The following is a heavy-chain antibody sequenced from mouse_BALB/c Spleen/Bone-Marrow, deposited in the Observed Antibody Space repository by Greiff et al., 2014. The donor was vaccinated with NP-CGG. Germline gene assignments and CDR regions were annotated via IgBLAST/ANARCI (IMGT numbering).Heavy chain of an antibody. V-gene: IGHV1-31*01. J-gene: IGHJ1*01. D-gene: IGHD2-1*01. CDR2: INPYNGAT. CDR1: GYSFTGYY. Sequence: VQLQQSGPELVKPGASVKISCKASGYSFTGYYMHWVKQSHVESLEWIGRINPYNGATSYNQNFKDKASLTVDKSSSTAYMELHSLTSEDSAVYYCARGYGNYDYWYFDVWGAGTTVTVSS. CDR3: ARGYGNYDYWYFDV.